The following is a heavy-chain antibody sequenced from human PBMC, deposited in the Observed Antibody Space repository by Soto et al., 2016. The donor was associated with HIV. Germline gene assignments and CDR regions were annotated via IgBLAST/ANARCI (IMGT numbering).Heavy chain of an antibody. CDR2: IYYSGST. D-gene: IGHD6-6*01. J-gene: IGHJ4*02. Sequence: QLQLQESGPGLVKPSETLSLTCTVSGGSISSSSYYWGWIRQPPGKGLEWIGSIYYSGSTYYNPSLKSRVTISVDTSKNQFSLKLSSVTAADTAVYYCARFQEYSSSSFDYWGQGTLVTVSS. CDR1: GGSISSSSYY. V-gene: IGHV4-39*01. CDR3: ARFQEYSSSSFDY.